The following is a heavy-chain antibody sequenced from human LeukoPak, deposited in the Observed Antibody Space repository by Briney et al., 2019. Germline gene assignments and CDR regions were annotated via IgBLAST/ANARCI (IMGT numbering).Heavy chain of an antibody. CDR3: ARLSPGVGATAEY. V-gene: IGHV5-51*01. D-gene: IGHD1-26*01. CDR2: IYPSDSDT. Sequence: PGGSLRLSCAASGFTFSSYSMNWVRQMPGKGLEWMGIIYPSDSDTRYNPSFQGQVTISADRSISTTSLQWRSLKASDTATYYCARLSPGVGATAEYWGQGTLVTVSS. CDR1: GFTFSSYS. J-gene: IGHJ4*02.